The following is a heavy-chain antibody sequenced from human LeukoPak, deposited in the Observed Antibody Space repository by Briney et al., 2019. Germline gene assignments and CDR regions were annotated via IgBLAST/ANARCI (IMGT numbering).Heavy chain of an antibody. CDR2: ISYDGSNK. Sequence: PGGSLRLSCAASGFTFSSYAMHWVRQAPGKGLEWVAVISYDGSNKYYADSVKGRFTISRDNSKNTLYLQMNSLRAEDTAVYYCAREGYYDSSGYYRDWGQGTLVTVSS. CDR3: AREGYYDSSGYYRD. D-gene: IGHD3-22*01. V-gene: IGHV3-30*04. CDR1: GFTFSSYA. J-gene: IGHJ4*02.